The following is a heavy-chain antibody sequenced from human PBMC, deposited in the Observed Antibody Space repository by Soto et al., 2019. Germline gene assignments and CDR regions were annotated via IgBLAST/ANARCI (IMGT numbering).Heavy chain of an antibody. CDR2: ISSSATTI. Sequence: PGGSLRLSCVASGFTLSSNEMNWVRQAPGKGLEWVSYISSSATTIYYADSVKGRFTISRDNAKNSLSLRMNSLRAEDTAIYYCARKSPNYYYAMDVWGQGTTVTVSS. V-gene: IGHV3-48*03. CDR3: ARKSPNYYYAMDV. CDR1: GFTLSSNE. J-gene: IGHJ6*02.